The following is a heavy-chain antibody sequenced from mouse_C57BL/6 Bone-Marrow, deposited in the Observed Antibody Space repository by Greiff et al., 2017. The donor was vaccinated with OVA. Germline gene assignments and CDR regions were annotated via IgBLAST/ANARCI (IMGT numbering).Heavy chain of an antibody. Sequence: EVHLVESGGGLVQPGGSLKLSCAASGFTFSDYYMYWVRQTPEKRLEWVAYISNGGGSTYYPDTVKGRFTISRDNAKNTLYLQMSRLKSEDTAMYYCARPVYSNGGYAMDYWGQGTSVTVSS. CDR1: GFTFSDYY. V-gene: IGHV5-12*01. CDR2: ISNGGGST. J-gene: IGHJ4*01. D-gene: IGHD2-5*01. CDR3: ARPVYSNGGYAMDY.